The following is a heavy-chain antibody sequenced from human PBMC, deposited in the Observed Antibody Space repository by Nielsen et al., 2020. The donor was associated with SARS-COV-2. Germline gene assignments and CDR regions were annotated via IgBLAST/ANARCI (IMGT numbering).Heavy chain of an antibody. V-gene: IGHV3-30*18. Sequence: SLRLSCAASGFTFSTYGMHWVRQAPGKGLEWVAAISYDGSNKYYVDSVKGRFTISRDNSKNTLYLQMRSLREEDTAVYYCAKDWTAIVVVPSGGVDYWGQGTLGTVSS. D-gene: IGHD2-15*01. CDR1: GFTFSTYG. CDR2: ISYDGSNK. CDR3: AKDWTAIVVVPSGGVDY. J-gene: IGHJ4*02.